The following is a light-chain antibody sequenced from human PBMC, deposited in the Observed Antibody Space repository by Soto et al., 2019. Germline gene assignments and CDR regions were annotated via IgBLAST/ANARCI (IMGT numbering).Light chain of an antibody. J-gene: IGKJ1*01. V-gene: IGKV4-1*01. CDR1: QSVLYSSNNKNY. CDR3: QQYYSTPRT. Sequence: DIVMTQSPDSLAVSLGERATINCKSSQSVLYSSNNKNYLAWYQQKSGQPPKLLIYWASTRESGVPDRFSGSGSGTDFTLTISSLQAEDVEVYYCQQYYSTPRTFGQGTMVDIK. CDR2: WAS.